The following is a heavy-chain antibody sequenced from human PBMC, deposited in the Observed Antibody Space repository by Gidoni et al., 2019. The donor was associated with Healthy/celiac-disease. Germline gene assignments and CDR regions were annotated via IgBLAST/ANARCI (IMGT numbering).Heavy chain of an antibody. V-gene: IGHV3-33*01. CDR3: ARGSITMVQGVIRSYGMDV. CDR1: GFTFSSYG. CDR2: IWYDGSNT. J-gene: IGHJ6*02. D-gene: IGHD3-10*01. Sequence: QVQLVESGGGVVQPGRSLRLSCAASGFTFSSYGMHWVRQAPGKGLEWVAVIWYDGSNTYYADSVKGRFTISRDNSKNTLYLQMNSLRAEDTAVYYCARGSITMVQGVIRSYGMDVWGQGTTVTVSS.